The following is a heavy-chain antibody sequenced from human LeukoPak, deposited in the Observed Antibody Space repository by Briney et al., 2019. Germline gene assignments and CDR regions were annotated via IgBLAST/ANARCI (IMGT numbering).Heavy chain of an antibody. CDR1: GYIFTRYY. J-gene: IGHJ4*02. V-gene: IGHV1-46*01. Sequence: ASVKVSCKASGYIFTRYYIHWVWQAPGQGLEWMGIINSDSGSTTYAQKFQGRVTVTRDTSTSTVYMELRGLKSEDTAVYYCARDLVVMVGPTLDYWGQGTLVTVSS. D-gene: IGHD2-15*01. CDR2: INSDSGST. CDR3: ARDLVVMVGPTLDY.